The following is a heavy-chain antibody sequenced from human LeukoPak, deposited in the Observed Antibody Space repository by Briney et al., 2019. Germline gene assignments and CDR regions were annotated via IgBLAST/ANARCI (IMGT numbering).Heavy chain of an antibody. J-gene: IGHJ4*02. V-gene: IGHV3-72*01. D-gene: IGHD6-13*01. CDR1: GFTFSDHY. CDR3: ARDLAYSVPLGY. CDR2: IRNKANGYRT. Sequence: PGGSLRLSCAASGFTFSDHYMDWVRQAPGKGLEWVGRIRNKANGYRTEYAASVKGRFTISRDDSKNSLDLQMNSLKTEDTAVYYCARDLAYSVPLGYWGQGTLVTVSS.